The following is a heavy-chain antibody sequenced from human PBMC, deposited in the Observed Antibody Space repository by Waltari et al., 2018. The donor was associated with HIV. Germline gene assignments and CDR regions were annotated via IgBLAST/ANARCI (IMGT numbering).Heavy chain of an antibody. CDR3: AKVGMTAVTSYAIDI. J-gene: IGHJ3*02. CDR1: GFTFYYYA. D-gene: IGHD4-17*01. V-gene: IGHV3-9*01. Sequence: EVQLVASGGGLVQPGGSLSLSFAASGFTFYYYAMHWVRQAPGKGLEWGAGSSWNSGTGGYADSVKGRFTISRDNAKNSLSLQMNSLRAEDTALYYCAKVGMTAVTSYAIDIWGQGTMVTVSS. CDR2: SSWNSGTG.